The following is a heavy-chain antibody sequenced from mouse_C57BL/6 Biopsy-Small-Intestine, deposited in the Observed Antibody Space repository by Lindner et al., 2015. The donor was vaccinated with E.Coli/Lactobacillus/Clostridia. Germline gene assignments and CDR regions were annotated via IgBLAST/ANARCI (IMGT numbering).Heavy chain of an antibody. D-gene: IGHD2-2*01. CDR3: ARDSINAWFSVDY. Sequence: SVKVXCKSSGYTFNKYYVHWVRQAPGQGLEWMGVISPSGDRVGYAQKFQGRVTMTRDTSTSTDYMELSSLRPEDSAVYYCARDSINAWFSVDYWGQGTLVTVSS. CDR1: GYTFNKYY. V-gene: IGHV1-55*01. J-gene: IGHJ4*01. CDR2: ISPSGDRV.